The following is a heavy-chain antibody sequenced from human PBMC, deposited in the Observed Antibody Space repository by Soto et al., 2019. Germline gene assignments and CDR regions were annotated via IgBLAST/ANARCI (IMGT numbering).Heavy chain of an antibody. CDR2: IWYDGSNK. Sequence: QVQLVESGGGVVQPGRSLRLSCAATGFTFSHYGMHWVRQAPGKGLEWVAVIWYDGSNKYYADSVKGRCTISRDNSKNTVVLQMSSLRDEDTDVYCWATNWGALYQSYYGRDVWGQGTTVTVSS. CDR1: GFTFSHYG. CDR3: ATNWGALYQSYYGRDV. D-gene: IGHD7-27*01. J-gene: IGHJ6*02. V-gene: IGHV3-33*01.